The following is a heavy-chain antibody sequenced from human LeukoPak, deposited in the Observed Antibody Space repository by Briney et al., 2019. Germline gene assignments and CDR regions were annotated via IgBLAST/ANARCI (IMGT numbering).Heavy chain of an antibody. CDR3: ARSPPQNRLRWHVDY. V-gene: IGHV4-34*01. Sequence: SETLSLTCAVYGGSFSGYYWSWIRQPPGKGLEWIGEINHSGSTNYNPSLKSRVTISVDTSKNQFSLKLSSVTAADTAVYYCARSPPQNRLRWHVDYWGQGTLVTVSS. J-gene: IGHJ4*02. CDR2: INHSGST. CDR1: GGSFSGYY. D-gene: IGHD4-23*01.